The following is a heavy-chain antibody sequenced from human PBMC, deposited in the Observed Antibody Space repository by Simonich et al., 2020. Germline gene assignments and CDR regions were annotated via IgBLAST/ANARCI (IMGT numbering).Heavy chain of an antibody. CDR3: ARSLGYYYYYYGMDV. CDR1: GGSISSYY. V-gene: IGHV4-59*08. D-gene: IGHD1-26*01. J-gene: IGHJ6*02. CDR2: IYYSGST. Sequence: QVRLQESGPGLVKPSETLSLTCTVSGGSISSYYWSWIRQPPGKGLEWIGYIYYSGSTNYNPSLKSRVTISVDTSKNQFSLKLSSVTAADTAVYYCARSLGYYYYYYGMDVWGQGTTVTVSS.